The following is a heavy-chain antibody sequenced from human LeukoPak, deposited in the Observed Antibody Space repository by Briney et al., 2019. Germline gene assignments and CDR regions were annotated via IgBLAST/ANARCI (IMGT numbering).Heavy chain of an antibody. D-gene: IGHD4-11*01. V-gene: IGHV3-23*01. CDR3: AKGMTTVTRDAFDI. CDR1: GFTFSIYA. CDR2: ISGSGGST. Sequence: GGSLRLSCAASGFTFSIYAMSGVRQAPGKGLEGVSGISGSGGSTYYADSVKGRFTISRDNSKNTLYLQMNSLRAEDTAVYYCAKGMTTVTRDAFDIWGQGTMVTVSS. J-gene: IGHJ3*02.